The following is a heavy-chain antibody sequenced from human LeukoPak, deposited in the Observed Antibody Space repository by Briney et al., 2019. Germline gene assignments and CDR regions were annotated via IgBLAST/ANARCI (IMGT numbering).Heavy chain of an antibody. CDR3: GNLTRYHYDGYSSQSYTDY. CDR2: ISPNSGVT. CDR1: GYTFTGYN. V-gene: IGHV1-2*04. D-gene: IGHD5-24*01. J-gene: IGHJ4*02. Sequence: SVNPSCNVSGYTFTGYNMHWVRHAPGQGLEWMGLISPNSGVTTYAHMLQGWVTMTRDTSISTAYMELSSLRSADPAVYYCGNLTRYHYDGYSSQSYTDYWGQGTLVTVSS.